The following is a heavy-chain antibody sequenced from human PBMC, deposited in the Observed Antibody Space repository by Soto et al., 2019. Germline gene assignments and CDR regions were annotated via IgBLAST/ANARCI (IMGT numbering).Heavy chain of an antibody. D-gene: IGHD4-4*01. Sequence: EVQLVESGGGLVQPGGSLRVSCEASGFIFNRYEMHWVRQAPGKGLEWVSYISSSGSNINYAESVTGRFTISRDNAQNSLYLDMRSLRAEDTAVYYCARRYSKYLPLDYWGQGTLVTGSS. V-gene: IGHV3-48*03. CDR3: ARRYSKYLPLDY. J-gene: IGHJ4*02. CDR1: GFIFNRYE. CDR2: ISSSGSNI.